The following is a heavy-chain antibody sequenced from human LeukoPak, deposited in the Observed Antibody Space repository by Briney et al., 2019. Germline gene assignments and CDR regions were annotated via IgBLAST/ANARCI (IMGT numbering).Heavy chain of an antibody. CDR1: GGTFSSYA. CDR2: IIPIFGIA. V-gene: IGHV1-69*04. Sequence: SVKVSCKASGGTFSSYAISRVRQAPGQGLEWMGRIIPIFGIANYAQKFQGRVTITADKSTSTAYMELSSLRSEDTAVYYCARGRSYSGNSHFDYWGQGTLVTVSS. J-gene: IGHJ4*02. CDR3: ARGRSYSGNSHFDY. D-gene: IGHD4-23*01.